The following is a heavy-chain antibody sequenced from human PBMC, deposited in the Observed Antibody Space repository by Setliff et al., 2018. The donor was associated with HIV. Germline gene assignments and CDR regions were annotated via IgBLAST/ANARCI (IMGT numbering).Heavy chain of an antibody. Sequence: GGSLRLSCAASGFTFSSYSMNWVRQAPGKGLEWVSSISPSSSYIHYADSVKGRFTISRDNAKNSLYLQVNSLRAEDTAVYYCAREYSFGSNLDSWGQGTLVTVSS. CDR3: AREYSFGSNLDS. V-gene: IGHV3-21*01. J-gene: IGHJ4*02. CDR1: GFTFSSYS. CDR2: ISPSSSYI. D-gene: IGHD5-18*01.